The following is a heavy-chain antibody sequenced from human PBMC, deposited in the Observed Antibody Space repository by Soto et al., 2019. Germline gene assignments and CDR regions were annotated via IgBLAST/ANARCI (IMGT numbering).Heavy chain of an antibody. D-gene: IGHD5-12*01. CDR3: ARKSDMATIKGGDAFDI. V-gene: IGHV4-59*01. Sequence: PSETLSRTCTVSGGSISSYYWSWIRQPPGKGLEWIGYIYYSGSTNYNPSLKSRVTISVDTSKNQFSLKLSSVNAADTAVYYCARKSDMATIKGGDAFDIWGQGTMVNVSS. CDR2: IYYSGST. CDR1: GGSISSYY. J-gene: IGHJ3*02.